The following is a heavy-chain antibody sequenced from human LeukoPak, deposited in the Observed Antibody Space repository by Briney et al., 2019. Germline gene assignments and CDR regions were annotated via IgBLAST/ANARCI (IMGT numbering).Heavy chain of an antibody. Sequence: ASVKVSCTASGYTFTSYAMHWVRQAPGQRLEWMGWINAGNGNTKYSQKFQGRVTMTRNTSISTAYMELSSLRSEDTAVYYCARRPKGAVAGRNWFDPWGQGTLVTVSS. CDR1: GYTFTSYA. V-gene: IGHV1-3*01. CDR2: INAGNGNT. CDR3: ARRPKGAVAGRNWFDP. D-gene: IGHD6-19*01. J-gene: IGHJ5*02.